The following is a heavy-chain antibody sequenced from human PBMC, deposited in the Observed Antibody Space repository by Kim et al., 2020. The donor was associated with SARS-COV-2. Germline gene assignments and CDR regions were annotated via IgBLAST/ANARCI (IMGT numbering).Heavy chain of an antibody. CDR3: AKDLHIAAADHYYYYGMDV. D-gene: IGHD6-13*01. CDR2: ISWDGGST. CDR1: GFTFDDYT. V-gene: IGHV3-43*01. Sequence: GGSLRLSCAASGFTFDDYTMHWVRQAPGKGLEWVSLISWDGGSTYYADSVKGRFTISRDNSKNSLYLQMNSLRTEDTALYYCAKDLHIAAADHYYYYGMDVWGQGTTVTVSS. J-gene: IGHJ6*02.